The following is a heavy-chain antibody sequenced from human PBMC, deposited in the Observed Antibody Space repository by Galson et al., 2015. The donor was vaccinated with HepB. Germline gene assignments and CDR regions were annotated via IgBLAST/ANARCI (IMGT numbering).Heavy chain of an antibody. CDR3: ARDNDSSSRYYYYYMDV. Sequence: SLRLSCAASGFTFSSYGMHWVRQAPGKGLEWVAVIWYDGSNKYYADSVKGRFTISRDNSKNTLYLQMNSLRAEDTAVYYCARDNDSSSRYYYYYMDVWGKGTTVTVSS. CDR1: GFTFSSYG. J-gene: IGHJ6*03. D-gene: IGHD6-6*01. V-gene: IGHV3-33*01. CDR2: IWYDGSNK.